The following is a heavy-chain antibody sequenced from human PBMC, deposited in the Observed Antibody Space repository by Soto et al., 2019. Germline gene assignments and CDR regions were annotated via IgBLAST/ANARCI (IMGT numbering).Heavy chain of an antibody. CDR2: TYYRSRWYS. J-gene: IGHJ6*02. Sequence: QALSLPSVISGDSVSSSSVACNLVRHSSSRGLEWLGRTYYRSRWYSDFAVSVRGRIVINADTSKNQFSLQLNSVTPEDTAVYFCARSEEDSDYYYYGLDVWGQGTTVTVSS. CDR3: ARSEEDSDYYYYGLDV. V-gene: IGHV6-1*01. CDR1: GDSVSSSSVA. D-gene: IGHD2-15*01.